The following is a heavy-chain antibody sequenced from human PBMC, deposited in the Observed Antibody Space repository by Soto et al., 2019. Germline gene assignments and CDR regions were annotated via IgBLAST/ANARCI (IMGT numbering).Heavy chain of an antibody. J-gene: IGHJ5*02. V-gene: IGHV4-39*01. CDR1: GRSIISRSYY. Sequence: PSETLSLTWTVAGRSIISRSYYWDWLRQPPGKGLEWIGSIYYSGSTYYNPSLKSRVPISVDTSKNQLSLKLSPVTAADMAVYYCARHGGTGSTVGFDHWGQGTLVTVSS. CDR3: ARHGGTGSTVGFDH. CDR2: IYYSGST. D-gene: IGHD1-7*01.